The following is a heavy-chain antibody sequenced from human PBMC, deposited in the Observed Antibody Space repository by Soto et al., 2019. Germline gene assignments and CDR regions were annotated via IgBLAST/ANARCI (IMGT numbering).Heavy chain of an antibody. CDR1: GYTFTTYG. CDR3: ARDPVAGTYFDY. CDR2: INGYNGNT. D-gene: IGHD6-19*01. V-gene: IGHV1-18*01. Sequence: QVQLVQSGAEVKKPGASVKVSCKASGYTFTTYGISWVRQAPGQGLEWMGWINGYNGNTNYAQKLQGRVTMTTDTSTSTAYMELRSLRSDVTAVYYGARDPVAGTYFDYWGQGTLVTVSS. J-gene: IGHJ4*02.